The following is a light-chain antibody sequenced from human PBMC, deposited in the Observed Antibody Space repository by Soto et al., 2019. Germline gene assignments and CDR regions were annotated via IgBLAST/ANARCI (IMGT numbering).Light chain of an antibody. Sequence: DIQMTQSPSTLSASVGDKVTITCRASQSMSSWLAWYQQKPGKAPKLLIYKASILESGVPSRFSGSGSGTEFTLTISSLQPDDFATYYYQQYQSYSHFGQGTKV. CDR2: KAS. J-gene: IGKJ1*01. V-gene: IGKV1-5*03. CDR3: QQYQSYSH. CDR1: QSMSSW.